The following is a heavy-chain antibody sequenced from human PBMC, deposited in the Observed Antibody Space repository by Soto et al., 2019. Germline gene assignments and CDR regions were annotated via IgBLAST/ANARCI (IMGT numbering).Heavy chain of an antibody. CDR3: ARQSVLPNAFDI. CDR1: GGTFSSYA. Sequence: GASVKVSCKASGGTFSSYAISWVRQAPGQGLEWMGGIIPIFGNTNYAQKLQGRVTMTTDTSTSTAYMELRSLRSDDTAVYYCARQSVLPNAFDIWGQGTMVTVSS. J-gene: IGHJ3*02. V-gene: IGHV1-18*01. CDR2: IIPIFGNT.